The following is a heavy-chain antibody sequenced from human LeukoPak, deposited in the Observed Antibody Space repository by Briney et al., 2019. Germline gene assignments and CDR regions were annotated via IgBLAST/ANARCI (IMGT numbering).Heavy chain of an antibody. D-gene: IGHD2-2*01. J-gene: IGHJ4*02. V-gene: IGHV3-23*01. Sequence: GGSLRLSCAASGFTFSSYAMSWVRQAPGKGLEGVSAISGSGGSTYYADSVKGRFTISRDNSKNTLSLQMNSLRAEDTAVYYCAKDPGVVPAHYFDYWGQGTLVTVSS. CDR1: GFTFSSYA. CDR2: ISGSGGST. CDR3: AKDPGVVPAHYFDY.